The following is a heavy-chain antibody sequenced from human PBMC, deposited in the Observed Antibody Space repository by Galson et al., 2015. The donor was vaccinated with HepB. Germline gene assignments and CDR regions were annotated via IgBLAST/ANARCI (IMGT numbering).Heavy chain of an antibody. V-gene: IGHV1-24*01. CDR3: ATLPIRGRQWLDY. J-gene: IGHJ4*02. Sequence: SVKVSCKVSGYTLTELSMHWVRQAPGKGLEWMGGFDPEDGETIYAQKFQGRVTMTEDTSTDTAYMELSSLRSEDTAVYYCATLPIRGRQWLDYWGQGTLVTVSS. D-gene: IGHD6-19*01. CDR2: FDPEDGET. CDR1: GYTLTELS.